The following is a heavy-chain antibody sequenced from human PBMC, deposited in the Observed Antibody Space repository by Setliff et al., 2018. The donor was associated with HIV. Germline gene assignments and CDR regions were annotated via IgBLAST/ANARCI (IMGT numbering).Heavy chain of an antibody. Sequence: PSQTLSLTCTVSGGSINNYFWSWIRQSPGRGLEWIGYIYYSGETNYNPSLKSRVTFSVDTSKNQFSLKLSSVTAADSAVYYCATCRHRPPNWFDPWGQGTVVTV. CDR2: IYYSGET. V-gene: IGHV4-59*01. J-gene: IGHJ5*02. CDR1: GGSINNYF. CDR3: ATCRHRPPNWFDP.